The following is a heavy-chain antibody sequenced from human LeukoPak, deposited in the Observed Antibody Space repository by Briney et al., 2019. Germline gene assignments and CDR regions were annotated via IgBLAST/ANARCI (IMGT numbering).Heavy chain of an antibody. V-gene: IGHV1-46*03. D-gene: IGHD3-9*01. J-gene: IGHJ5*02. CDR2: IYPSGGST. CDR1: GYTFTGYY. CDR3: ARLYDMSNSWFDP. Sequence: ASVKVSCKASGYTFTGYYMHWVRQAPGQGLEWMGMIYPSGGSTSYAQKFQGRVTMTRDTSTSIVYMKMSSLRSEDTAVYYCARLYDMSNSWFDPWGQGTLVSVSS.